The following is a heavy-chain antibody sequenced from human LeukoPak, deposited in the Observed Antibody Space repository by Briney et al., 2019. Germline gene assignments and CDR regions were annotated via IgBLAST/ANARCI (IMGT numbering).Heavy chain of an antibody. J-gene: IGHJ4*02. Sequence: GGSLRLSCAASGFTFSSYGMHWVRQAPGKGLEWVSDIRGSGISTYYADSVKGRFTISRDNSKNTLYLQMNSLRAEDTAVYYCAKVPYDRTGYYYFDYWGQGTLVTVSS. D-gene: IGHD3-22*01. CDR1: GFTFSSYG. CDR2: IRGSGIST. CDR3: AKVPYDRTGYYYFDY. V-gene: IGHV3-23*01.